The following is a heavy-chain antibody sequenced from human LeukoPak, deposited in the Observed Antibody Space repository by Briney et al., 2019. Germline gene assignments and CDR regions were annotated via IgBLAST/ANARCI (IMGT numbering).Heavy chain of an antibody. CDR3: AREGAYIVVVPAAIQVDAFDI. Sequence: GGSLRLSCAASGFTFSSYAMHWVRQAPGKGLEWVAAISYDGSNKYYADSVKGRFTISRDNSKNTLYLQMNSLRAEDTAVYYCAREGAYIVVVPAAIQVDAFDIWGQGTMVTVSS. CDR1: GFTFSSYA. D-gene: IGHD2-2*02. CDR2: ISYDGSNK. J-gene: IGHJ3*02. V-gene: IGHV3-30-3*01.